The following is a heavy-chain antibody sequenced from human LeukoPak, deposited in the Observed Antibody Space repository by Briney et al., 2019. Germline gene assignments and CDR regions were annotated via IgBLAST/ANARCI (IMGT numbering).Heavy chain of an antibody. D-gene: IGHD6-19*01. V-gene: IGHV1-8*01. CDR2: MNPNSGNT. CDR1: GYTFTSYD. J-gene: IGHJ4*02. CDR3: ARGTRQWLAGEGYFDY. Sequence: ASVKVSCKASGYTFTSYDINWVRQATGQGLEWMGWMNPNSGNTGYAQKFQGRVTMTRNTSISTAYMELSSLRSEDTAVYYCARGTRQWLAGEGYFDYWGQGTLVTVSS.